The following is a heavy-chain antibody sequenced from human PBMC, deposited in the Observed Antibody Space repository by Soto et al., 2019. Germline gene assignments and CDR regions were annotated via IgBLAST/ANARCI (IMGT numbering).Heavy chain of an antibody. CDR2: TYTGGYT. CDR1: GFTVSTNY. Sequence: GGSLRLSCAASGFTVSTNYMNSVRQSPGRGLEWVSVTYTGGYTYYADSVKGRFTISRDISKNTLYLQMNSLRAEDTAVYFCAREVSGTSFDSWGPGTLVTVSS. D-gene: IGHD1-7*01. J-gene: IGHJ4*02. V-gene: IGHV3-53*01. CDR3: AREVSGTSFDS.